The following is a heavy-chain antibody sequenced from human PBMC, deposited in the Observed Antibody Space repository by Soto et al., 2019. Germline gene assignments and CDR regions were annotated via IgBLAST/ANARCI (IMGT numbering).Heavy chain of an antibody. CDR1: GDSISSIISY. CDR2: IHGNGGT. Sequence: PSETLFLTCTFGGDSISSIISYWGWIRQSPGEGLGWIGNIHGNGGTQYNPSLSSRVTISVDTSANQSSLRLTSVTAADTAVYYCARGKITTVTTRGFGAFDIWGQGTMVTVSS. CDR3: ARGKITTVTTRGFGAFDI. V-gene: IGHV4-39*01. J-gene: IGHJ3*02. D-gene: IGHD4-17*01.